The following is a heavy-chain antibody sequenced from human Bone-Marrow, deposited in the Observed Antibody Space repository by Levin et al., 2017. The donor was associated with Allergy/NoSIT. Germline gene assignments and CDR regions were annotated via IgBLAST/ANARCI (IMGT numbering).Heavy chain of an antibody. CDR1: GGSITNDAYS. Sequence: SETLSLTCAVSGGSITNDAYSWTWIRQPPGRGLEWIGYLYLSGTNSYNPSLKSRVAISGDISKNQFSLKLTSVTAADSAIYYCARDWRSAFDIWGQGTLVTVSS. V-gene: IGHV4-30-2*01. CDR2: LYLSGTN. D-gene: IGHD2-15*01. J-gene: IGHJ4*02. CDR3: ARDWRSAFDI.